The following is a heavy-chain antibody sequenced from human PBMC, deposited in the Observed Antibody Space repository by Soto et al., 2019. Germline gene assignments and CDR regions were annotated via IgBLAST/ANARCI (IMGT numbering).Heavy chain of an antibody. V-gene: IGHV1-69*06. CDR2: IIPIFVTA. J-gene: IGHJ6*04. CDR3: ARFVAIPGYYYGMDV. Sequence: QVQLVQSGAEVKKPGSSVKVSCKASGGTFSSYAISWVRQAPGQVLEWMGGIIPIFVTAIYAQKFQGRVTITADTSTRTAYMELSSLRSEDTAVYYCARFVAIPGYYYGMDVCVEGTTVTVSS. D-gene: IGHD2-15*01. CDR1: GGTFSSYA.